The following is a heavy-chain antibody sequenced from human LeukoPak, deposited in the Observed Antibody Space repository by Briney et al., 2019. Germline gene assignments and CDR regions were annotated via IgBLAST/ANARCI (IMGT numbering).Heavy chain of an antibody. Sequence: GSLRLSCAASGFTVSSNYMSWVRQAPGKGLEWVSVIYSGGSTYYADSVKGRFTISRDNSKDTLYLQMNSLRAEDTAVYYCARERRDSVVNYYGMDVWGKGTTVTVSS. CDR1: GFTVSSNY. D-gene: IGHD2-2*01. V-gene: IGHV3-53*01. CDR2: IYSGGST. J-gene: IGHJ6*04. CDR3: ARERRDSVVNYYGMDV.